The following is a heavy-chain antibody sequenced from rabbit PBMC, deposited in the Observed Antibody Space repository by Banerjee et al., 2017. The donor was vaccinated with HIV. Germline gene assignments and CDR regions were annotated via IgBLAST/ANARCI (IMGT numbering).Heavy chain of an antibody. D-gene: IGHD3-1*01. V-gene: IGHV1S45*01. CDR3: ARHVHFVGSDL. Sequence: QEQLKESGGDLVKPEGSLTLTCTASGFSFSNKYVMCWVRQAPGKGLEWIACINTSSGNIVYATWAKGRFTISKTSWTTVTLQMTSLTAADTATYFCARHVHFVGSDLWGPGTLVTVS. CDR2: INTSSGNI. J-gene: IGHJ6*01. CDR1: GFSFSNKYV.